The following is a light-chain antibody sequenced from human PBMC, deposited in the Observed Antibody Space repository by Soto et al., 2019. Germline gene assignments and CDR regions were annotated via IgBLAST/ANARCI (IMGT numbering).Light chain of an antibody. CDR1: QSISRN. Sequence: IQMTQSPSSLSASVGDRVTITCRASQSISRNLNWYQQKPGKAPELLIYTASNLQSGVPSRFSGSGSGTDFALTISSLQPEDSAVYYCQQSHSSPLSFGGGTKVEF. J-gene: IGKJ4*01. V-gene: IGKV1-39*01. CDR3: QQSHSSPLS. CDR2: TAS.